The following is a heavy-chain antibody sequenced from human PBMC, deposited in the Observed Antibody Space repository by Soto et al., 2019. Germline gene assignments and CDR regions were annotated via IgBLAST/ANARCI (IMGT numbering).Heavy chain of an antibody. CDR2: ISYDATNK. D-gene: IGHD3-16*01. Sequence: QVQLVESGGGVVQPGRSLRLSCEVSGFTFSSYAMHWVRQAPGKGLEWVAIISYDATNKYYADSVKGRFTISRDNSKNTLYLQMNRLRAEDTAVYYCARRRKGGEYYFDYWGQGTLVTVSS. CDR3: ARRRKGGEYYFDY. CDR1: GFTFSSYA. J-gene: IGHJ4*02. V-gene: IGHV3-30-3*01.